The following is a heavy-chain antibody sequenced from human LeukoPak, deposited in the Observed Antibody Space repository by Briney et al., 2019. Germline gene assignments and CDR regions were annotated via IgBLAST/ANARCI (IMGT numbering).Heavy chain of an antibody. Sequence: PGRSLTLSCAASGFTFSSYGMHWVRQAPAKGLEWVAVVSYDGGNKDYADSVKGRFTISRDNSKNTLYLQMNSLRAEDTAVYYCARGYGGQDYFDYWGQGTLVTVSS. D-gene: IGHD4-23*01. CDR3: ARGYGGQDYFDY. CDR2: VSYDGGNK. CDR1: GFTFSSYG. V-gene: IGHV3-30*03. J-gene: IGHJ4*02.